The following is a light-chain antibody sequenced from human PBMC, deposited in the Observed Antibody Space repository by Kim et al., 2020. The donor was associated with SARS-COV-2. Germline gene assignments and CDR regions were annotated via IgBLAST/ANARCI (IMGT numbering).Light chain of an antibody. V-gene: IGLV1-44*01. CDR3: AAWDDSLNGWV. CDR1: SSNIGSNT. Sequence: ELTQPPSASGTPGQRVTISCSGSSSNIGSNTVNWYQQLPGTAPKLLIYSNNQRPSGVPDRFSDSKSGTSASLAISGLQSEDEADYYCAAWDDSLNGWVFGGGTQLTV. CDR2: SNN. J-gene: IGLJ3*02.